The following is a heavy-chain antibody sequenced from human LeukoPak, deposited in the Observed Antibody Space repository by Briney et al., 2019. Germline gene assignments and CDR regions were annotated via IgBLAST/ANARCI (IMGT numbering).Heavy chain of an antibody. Sequence: ASVKVSCKASGYTFTGYYMHWVRQAPGQGLEWMGWINPNSGGINYAQKFQGRVTMTRDTSISTAYMELSRLRSDDTAVYYCARERYCSGGSCYPSPTFDYWGQGTLVTVSS. CDR2: INPNSGGI. J-gene: IGHJ4*02. D-gene: IGHD2-15*01. CDR3: ARERYCSGGSCYPSPTFDY. V-gene: IGHV1-2*02. CDR1: GYTFTGYY.